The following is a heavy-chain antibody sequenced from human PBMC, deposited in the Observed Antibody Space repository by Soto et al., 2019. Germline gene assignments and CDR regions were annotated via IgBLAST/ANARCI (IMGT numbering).Heavy chain of an antibody. CDR3: ARLYYDYV. D-gene: IGHD3-3*01. V-gene: IGHV3-48*02. CDR1: GFTFGTYS. Sequence: VGSLRLSCAVSGFTFGTYSMNWVRQAAGKGLEWIAYISYDSDTIQYADSVKGRFTISRDNAKNSLYLQMNSLRDEDTAVYYCARLYYDYVWGQGTTVTVSS. J-gene: IGHJ6*02. CDR2: ISYDSDTI.